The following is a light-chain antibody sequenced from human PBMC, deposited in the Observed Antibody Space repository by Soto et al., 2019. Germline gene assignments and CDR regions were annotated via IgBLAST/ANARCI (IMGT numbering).Light chain of an antibody. CDR2: STN. J-gene: IGLJ3*02. CDR3: ALYMGSGIWV. Sequence: QTVVTQEPSFSVSPGRTVTLTCGLSSGSVSTSYYPSWYQQTPGQAPRTLIYSTNTRSSGVPDRFSGSILGNKAALTITGAQADDEADYYCALYMGSGIWVFGGGTNVTVL. V-gene: IGLV8-61*01. CDR1: SGSVSTSYY.